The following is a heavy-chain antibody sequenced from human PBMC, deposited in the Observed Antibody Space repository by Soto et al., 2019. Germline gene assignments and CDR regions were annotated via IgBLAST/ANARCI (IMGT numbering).Heavy chain of an antibody. Sequence: GASVKVSCKASGYTFTSYDINWVRQATGQGLEWMGWMNPNSGNTGYAQKFQGRVTMTRNTSISTAYMELSSLRSEDTAVYYCARGSVSYYDFWSGFEGVVYWGQGTLVNVSS. CDR1: GYTFTSYD. CDR2: MNPNSGNT. CDR3: ARGSVSYYDFWSGFEGVVY. D-gene: IGHD3-3*01. J-gene: IGHJ4*02. V-gene: IGHV1-8*01.